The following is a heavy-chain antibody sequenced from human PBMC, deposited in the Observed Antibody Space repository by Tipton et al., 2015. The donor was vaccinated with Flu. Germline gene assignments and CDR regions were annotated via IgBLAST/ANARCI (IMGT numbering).Heavy chain of an antibody. J-gene: IGHJ5*02. Sequence: TLSLTCAVSGNSISSDYYWGWVRQLPGKGLEWIGNVHQAGGPYYNPSLRGRVIISLDRPKNQFSLRLTSVTAADTGVYYCARRDYSNYVSEPKNWFDPWGQGTLVSVS. D-gene: IGHD4-11*01. CDR1: GNSISSDYY. CDR3: ARRDYSNYVSEPKNWFDP. CDR2: VHQAGGP. V-gene: IGHV4-38-2*01.